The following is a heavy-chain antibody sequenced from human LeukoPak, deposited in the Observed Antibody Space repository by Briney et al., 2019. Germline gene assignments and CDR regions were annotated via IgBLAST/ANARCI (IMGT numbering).Heavy chain of an antibody. Sequence: KPSETLSLTCTVSGGSISSSSYYWGWIRQPPGKGLEWIGSIYYSGSTYYNPSHKSRVTISVDTSKNQFSLKLSSVTAADTAVYYCARAEGGIVVVITWGQGTLVTVSS. CDR1: GGSISSSSYY. J-gene: IGHJ5*02. CDR3: ARAEGGIVVVIT. D-gene: IGHD3-22*01. V-gene: IGHV4-39*01. CDR2: IYYSGST.